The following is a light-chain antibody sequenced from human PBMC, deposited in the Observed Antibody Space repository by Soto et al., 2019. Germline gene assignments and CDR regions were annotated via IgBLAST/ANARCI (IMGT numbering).Light chain of an antibody. V-gene: IGKV4-1*01. CDR3: QQYYSTPPT. CDR2: WAS. Sequence: DIVMTQSPDSLAVSLGERATIKCKSSQSVLYSSYNKTYLAWYQQKPGQPPKLLIYWASTRESGVPDRFSGSGSGTDFTLTISNLQAEDVAVYYCQQYYSTPPTFGGGTKVEIK. CDR1: QSVLYSSYNKTY. J-gene: IGKJ4*01.